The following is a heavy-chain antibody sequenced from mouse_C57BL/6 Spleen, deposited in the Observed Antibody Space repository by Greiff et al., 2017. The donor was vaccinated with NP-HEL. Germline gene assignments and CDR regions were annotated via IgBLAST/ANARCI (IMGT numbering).Heavy chain of an antibody. CDR1: GFTFSDYY. J-gene: IGHJ4*01. V-gene: IGHV5-16*01. CDR2: INYDGSST. CDR3: ARDPGDYAMDY. Sequence: DVKLVESEGGLVQPGSSMKLSCTASGFTFSDYYMAWVRQVPEKGLEWVANINYDGSSTYYLDSLKSRFIISRDNAKNILYLQMSSLKSEVTATYYCARDPGDYAMDYWGQGTSVTVSS.